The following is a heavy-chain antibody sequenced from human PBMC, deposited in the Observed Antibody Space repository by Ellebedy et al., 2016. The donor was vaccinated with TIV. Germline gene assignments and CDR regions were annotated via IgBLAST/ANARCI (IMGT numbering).Heavy chain of an antibody. CDR2: IKQDGSEQ. CDR3: VRGAGWVTDY. Sequence: GESLKISCAASGFSFNNYWMNWARQAPGKGLEWVANIKQDGSEQYYVDSVKGRFTISRDNAKNSLYLQMNSLRGEYTAMYYCVRGAGWVTDYWGQGTLVTVSS. D-gene: IGHD4-23*01. CDR1: GFSFNNYW. J-gene: IGHJ4*02. V-gene: IGHV3-7*03.